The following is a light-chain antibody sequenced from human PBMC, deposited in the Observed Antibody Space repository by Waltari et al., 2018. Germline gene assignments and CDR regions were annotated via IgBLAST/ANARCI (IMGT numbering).Light chain of an antibody. CDR1: SLNIGNNY. CDR2: RNT. V-gene: IGLV1-47*01. J-gene: IGLJ3*02. Sequence: QSVLTQPPSASGTPGQRVTISCSGNSLNIGNNYVYWYQQLPLTAPKLLIYRNTQRPSGVPDRFSGSKSGTSASLAISGLRSEDEADYYCATWDDSLSGWVFAGGTKLTVL. CDR3: ATWDDSLSGWV.